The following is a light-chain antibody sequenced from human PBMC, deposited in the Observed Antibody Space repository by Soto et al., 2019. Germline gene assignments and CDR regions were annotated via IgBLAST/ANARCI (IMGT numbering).Light chain of an antibody. J-gene: IGKJ5*01. V-gene: IGKV2-28*01. Sequence: EIVMTQSPLTLPVTPGEPASISCRSSQSLLYNNTYNYLDWYVQKPGQSPQLLIYFGSNRAPGVPDRFSGSGSGTDFTLKINRVEAKDVGTYYCMQALQSLTFGQGTRLEIQ. CDR1: QSLLYNNTYNY. CDR3: MQALQSLT. CDR2: FGS.